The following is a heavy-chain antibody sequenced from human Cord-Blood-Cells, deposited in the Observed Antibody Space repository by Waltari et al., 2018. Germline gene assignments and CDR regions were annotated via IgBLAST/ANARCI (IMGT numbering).Heavy chain of an antibody. CDR1: GFTFSSYA. CDR2: IGGSGCST. CDR3: AKDAGQQQLVLAFDI. D-gene: IGHD6-13*01. V-gene: IGHV3-23*01. Sequence: EVQLLESGGGLVQPGGSLRLSCAASGFTFSSYAMSWVRQAPGKGLEWVSAIGGSGCSTYHAAPVKGRFTISRDTSKNTLYLQMNSLRAEHTAVYYCAKDAGQQQLVLAFDIWGQGTMVTVSS. J-gene: IGHJ3*02.